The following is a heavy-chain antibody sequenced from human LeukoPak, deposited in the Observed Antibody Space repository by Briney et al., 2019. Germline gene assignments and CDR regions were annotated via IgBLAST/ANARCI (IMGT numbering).Heavy chain of an antibody. D-gene: IGHD5-12*01. Sequence: GGSLRLSCAASGFPFSSYWMAWVRQAPGKGLEWVASIKQDGGETFYVDSVKGRFTISRDNAKNSLYLQMNSLRAEDTAVYYCTREDHSDYNYWGQGTLVTVSS. CDR2: IKQDGGET. CDR3: TREDHSDYNY. CDR1: GFPFSSYW. J-gene: IGHJ4*02. V-gene: IGHV3-7*01.